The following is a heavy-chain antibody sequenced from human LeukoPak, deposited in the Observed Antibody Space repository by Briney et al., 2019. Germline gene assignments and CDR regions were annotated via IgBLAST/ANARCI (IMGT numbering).Heavy chain of an antibody. J-gene: IGHJ3*02. V-gene: IGHV3-9*01. Sequence: GGSLRLSCAASGFTFDDYAMHWVRQAPGKGLEWVSGISWNSGSIGYADSVKGRFTISRDNAKNSLYLQMNSLRAEDTALYYCAKELRYFDWPDDAFDIWGQGTMVTVSS. D-gene: IGHD3-9*01. CDR2: ISWNSGSI. CDR1: GFTFDDYA. CDR3: AKELRYFDWPDDAFDI.